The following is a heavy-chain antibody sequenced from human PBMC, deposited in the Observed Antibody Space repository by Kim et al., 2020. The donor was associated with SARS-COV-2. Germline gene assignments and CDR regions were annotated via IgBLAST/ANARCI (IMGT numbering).Heavy chain of an antibody. V-gene: IGHV4-4*07. J-gene: IGHJ5*02. CDR1: GDSLTNTYY. CDR2: IYRNGDT. Sequence: SETLSLTCTVSGDSLTNTYYWTWIRQPAGKGLEWIGRIYRNGDTDYNPSLKGRVVMSLDTSKNYFSLKLKYVTAADTAVYYCAATVLQTWMGLNGNYNWFDPGGPGTLGTVSS. D-gene: IGHD1-1*01. CDR3: AATVLQTWMGLNGNYNWFDP.